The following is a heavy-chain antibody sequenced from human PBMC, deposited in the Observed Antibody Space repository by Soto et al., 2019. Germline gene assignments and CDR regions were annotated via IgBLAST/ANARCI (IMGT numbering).Heavy chain of an antibody. D-gene: IGHD2-15*01. CDR3: ARGISLIVEVQRDAPDKYYFDS. CDR2: INHSGST. J-gene: IGHJ4*02. Sequence: QVQLQQWGAGLLKPSETLSLTCAVYGGSFSGYFWTWIRQSPGKGLEWIGEINHSGSTNSNPSLKSRVAISVDTSKNQISLKLRSVTAADTAVYYCARGISLIVEVQRDAPDKYYFDSWGQGTLVTVSS. V-gene: IGHV4-34*01. CDR1: GGSFSGYF.